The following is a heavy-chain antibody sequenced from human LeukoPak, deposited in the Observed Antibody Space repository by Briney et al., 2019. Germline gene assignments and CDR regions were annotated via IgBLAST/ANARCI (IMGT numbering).Heavy chain of an antibody. CDR2: ISWNSGDI. Sequence: PGGSLRLSCAASGFTFDDYAMHWVRQAPGKGLEWVSGISWNSGDIGYADSVKGRFTISRDNAKNSLYLQMNGLRLEDMALYYCAKSSSPMVVVVISDSYFDLWGRGTLVTVSS. D-gene: IGHD3-22*01. J-gene: IGHJ2*01. CDR3: AKSSSPMVVVVISDSYFDL. V-gene: IGHV3-9*03. CDR1: GFTFDDYA.